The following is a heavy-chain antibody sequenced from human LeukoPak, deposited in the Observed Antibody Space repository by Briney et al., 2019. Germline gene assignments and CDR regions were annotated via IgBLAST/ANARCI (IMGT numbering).Heavy chain of an antibody. CDR2: IKQDGSKK. CDR1: GFTFSSYW. D-gene: IGHD3-22*01. J-gene: IGHJ4*02. Sequence: GGSLRLSCAASGFTFSSYWMTWVRQAPGKGLEWVANIKQDGSKKNYVDSVKGRFTISRDNAKNSLYLQMNSLRAEDTAVYYCATPLDYYDTSGYHQGGDWGQGTLVTVSS. CDR3: ATPLDYYDTSGYHQGGD. V-gene: IGHV3-7*03.